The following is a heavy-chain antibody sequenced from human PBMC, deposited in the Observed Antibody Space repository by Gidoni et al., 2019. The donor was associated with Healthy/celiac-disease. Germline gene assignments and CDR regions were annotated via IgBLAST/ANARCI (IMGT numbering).Heavy chain of an antibody. CDR1: GFTFSSYA. D-gene: IGHD2-2*01. J-gene: IGHJ1*01. V-gene: IGHV3-30*04. CDR3: ARPDIVVVPAALEYFQH. CDR2: ISYDGSNK. Sequence: QVQLVESGGGVVQPGRSLRLSCAASGFTFSSYAMHWVRQAPGKGLEWVAVISYDGSNKYYADSVKGRFTISRDNSKNTLYLQMNSLRAEDTAVYYCARPDIVVVPAALEYFQHWGQGTLVTVSS.